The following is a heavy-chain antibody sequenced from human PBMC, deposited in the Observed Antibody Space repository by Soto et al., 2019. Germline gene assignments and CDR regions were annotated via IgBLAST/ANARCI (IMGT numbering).Heavy chain of an antibody. CDR3: ASLQWAGHPYCYYHTGV. J-gene: IGHJ6*02. D-gene: IGHD1-26*01. CDR2: IYPGDSDT. Sequence: GASLKISCKGFGYSFSTYWIGWVRQLTGQGLEWMGIIYPGDSDTRYSPSFQGQVTISADESIPTAYLQWSSPKASDNAMYYCASLQWAGHPYCYYHTGVWDQGTTGAVSS. CDR1: GYSFSTYW. V-gene: IGHV5-51*01.